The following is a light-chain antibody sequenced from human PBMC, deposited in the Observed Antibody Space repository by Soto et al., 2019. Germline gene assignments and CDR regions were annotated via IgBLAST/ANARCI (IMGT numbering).Light chain of an antibody. CDR2: GAS. V-gene: IGKV3-15*01. J-gene: IGKJ5*01. CDR1: QAVNTR. CDR3: QQYNNWPIT. Sequence: EIVLTQSPATLSSFPGDRVTLSCRASQAVNTRLAWYQHKPGQAPRLLIYGASTRATGIPARFSGSGSGTEFTLTISSLQSEDFEIYYCQQYNNWPITFGQGTRLEIK.